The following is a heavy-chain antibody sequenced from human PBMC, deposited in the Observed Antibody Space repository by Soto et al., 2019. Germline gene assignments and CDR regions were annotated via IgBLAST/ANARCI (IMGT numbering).Heavy chain of an antibody. D-gene: IGHD3-22*01. J-gene: IGHJ6*02. V-gene: IGHV3-23*01. CDR1: GFTFSTYA. Sequence: PGGSLRLSCAASGFTFSTYAMSWVRQAPGKGLEWVSTISGSGVITYYADSVKGRFTISRDNPQNTLYLQMNSLRAEDTAIYYCAEVVYDSSASYQRHYYYYAMDVWGQGTTVTVSS. CDR2: ISGSGVIT. CDR3: AEVVYDSSASYQRHYYYYAMDV.